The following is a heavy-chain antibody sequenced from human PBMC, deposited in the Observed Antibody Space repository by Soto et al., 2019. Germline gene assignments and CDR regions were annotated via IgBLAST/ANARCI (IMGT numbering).Heavy chain of an antibody. CDR3: ARDGFFCSGGSCYSGWFDP. CDR2: ISSSGSTI. J-gene: IGHJ5*02. CDR1: GFTFSSYE. V-gene: IGHV3-48*03. Sequence: PGGSLRFSCAASGFTFSSYEMNWVRQAPGKGLEWVSYISSSGSTIYYADSVKGRFTISRDNAKNSLYLQMNSLRAEDTAVYYCARDGFFCSGGSCYSGWFDPWGQGTLVTVSS. D-gene: IGHD2-15*01.